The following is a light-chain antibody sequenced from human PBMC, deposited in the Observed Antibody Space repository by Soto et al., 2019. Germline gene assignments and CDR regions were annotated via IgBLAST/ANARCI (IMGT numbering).Light chain of an antibody. J-gene: IGLJ1*01. CDR2: INT. CDR1: SSNIGAGYD. V-gene: IGLV1-40*01. CDR3: QSYDSTLKTYV. Sequence: QSALTQPPSVSGAPGQRVTISCAGGSSNIGAGYDVHWYQHIPGTAPKLLIYINTNRPSGVPDRFSGSRSGPSASLAITGREAQDEAVYFCQSYDSTLKTYVFGRGTKVTV.